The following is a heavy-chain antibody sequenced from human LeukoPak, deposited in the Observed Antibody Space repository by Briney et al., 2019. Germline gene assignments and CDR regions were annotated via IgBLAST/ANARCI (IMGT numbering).Heavy chain of an antibody. J-gene: IGHJ4*02. CDR3: ARGPLHYDILTGYPFDY. V-gene: IGHV1-18*01. D-gene: IGHD3-9*01. Sequence: ASVKVSCKASGYTFTSYGISWVRQAPGQGLEWMGWISAYNGNTNYAQKLQGRVTMTTDTSTSTAYMELSSLRSEDTAVYYCARGPLHYDILTGYPFDYWGQGTLVTVSS. CDR1: GYTFTSYG. CDR2: ISAYNGNT.